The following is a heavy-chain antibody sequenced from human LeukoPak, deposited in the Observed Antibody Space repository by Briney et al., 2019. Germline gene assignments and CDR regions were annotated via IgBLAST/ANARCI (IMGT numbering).Heavy chain of an antibody. CDR2: ISGSGDNT. CDR3: AKVTYGSGTYGAFDY. CDR1: GFSFSSCR. V-gene: IGHV3-23*01. Sequence: GGSLRLSCAASGFSFSSCRMNWVRQAPGKGLEWVSTISGSGDNTYYADSVKGRFTISRDNSKNTLYLQMNSLRAEDTAVYYCAKVTYGSGTYGAFDYWGQGTLVTVSS. D-gene: IGHD3-10*01. J-gene: IGHJ4*02.